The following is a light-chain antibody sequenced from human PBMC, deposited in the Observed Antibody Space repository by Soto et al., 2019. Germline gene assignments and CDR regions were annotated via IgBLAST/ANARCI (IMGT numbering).Light chain of an antibody. CDR2: EVS. V-gene: IGLV2-14*01. CDR1: SSDVGGYNY. Sequence: QSALTQPASVSGSPGQSITISCTGTSSDVGGYNYVSWYQQHPGKAPKLMIYEVSNRPSGVSNRFCGSKSGNTASLTISGLQAEDEADYYCSSYTVYGGGTKLTVL. CDR3: SSYTV. J-gene: IGLJ2*01.